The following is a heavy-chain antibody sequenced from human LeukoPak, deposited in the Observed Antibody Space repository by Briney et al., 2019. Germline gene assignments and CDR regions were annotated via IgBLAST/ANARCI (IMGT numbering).Heavy chain of an antibody. CDR2: ISYDGSNK. CDR3: AKADYDFWSGYSILGDY. J-gene: IGHJ4*02. Sequence: GRSLRLSCAASGFTFSSYGMHWVRQAPGKGLEWVAVISYDGSNKYYAGSVKGRFTISRDNSKNTLYLQMNSLRAEDTAVYYCAKADYDFWSGYSILGDYWGQGTLVTVSS. CDR1: GFTFSSYG. V-gene: IGHV3-30*18. D-gene: IGHD3-3*01.